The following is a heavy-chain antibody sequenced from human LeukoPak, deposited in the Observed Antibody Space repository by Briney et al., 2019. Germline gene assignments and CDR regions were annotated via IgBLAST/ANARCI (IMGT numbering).Heavy chain of an antibody. CDR3: AREDRSSGYAFDI. CDR2: ISAYNGNT. J-gene: IGHJ3*02. Sequence: ASVKVSCKASGYTFTSYGISWVRQAPGQGLEWMGWISAYNGNTNYVQKLQGRVTMTTDTSTSTVYMELRSLRSDDTAVYYCAREDRSSGYAFDIWGQGTMVTVSS. D-gene: IGHD3-22*01. V-gene: IGHV1-18*01. CDR1: GYTFTSYG.